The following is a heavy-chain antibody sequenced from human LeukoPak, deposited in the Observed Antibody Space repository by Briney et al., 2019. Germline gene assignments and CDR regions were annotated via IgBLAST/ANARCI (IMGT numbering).Heavy chain of an antibody. CDR3: ARGWAAAAGTGYYGMDV. D-gene: IGHD6-13*01. CDR2: IYYSGST. V-gene: IGHV4-59*01. Sequence: PSETLSLTCTVSGGSISSYYWSWIRQPPGKGLEWIGYIYYSGSTNYNPSLKSRVTISVDTSKNQFSLKLSSVTAADTAVYYCARGWAAAAGTGYYGMDVWGQGTTVTVSS. CDR1: GGSISSYY. J-gene: IGHJ6*02.